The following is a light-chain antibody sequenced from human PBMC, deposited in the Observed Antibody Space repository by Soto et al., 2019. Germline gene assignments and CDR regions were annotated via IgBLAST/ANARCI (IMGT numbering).Light chain of an antibody. CDR2: GAS. V-gene: IGKV3-15*01. CDR3: QQYNNWPPWP. CDR1: QSVSSN. J-gene: IGKJ1*01. Sequence: EIVMTQSPATLSVSPGERATLSCRSSQSVSSNLAWYQQKPGQPPRLLIYGASARSTGNPARFSGSGSGTEFTLTISSLQSEDFEGYYCQQYNNWPPWPFAQGTMVDIK.